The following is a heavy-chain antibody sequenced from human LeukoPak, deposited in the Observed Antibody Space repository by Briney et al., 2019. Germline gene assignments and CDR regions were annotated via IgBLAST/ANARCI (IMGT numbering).Heavy chain of an antibody. CDR1: GFTFSDYY. CDR3: ARDFPPRGYSGSYFKRQDY. J-gene: IGHJ4*02. Sequence: GGSLRLSCAASGFTFSDYYMSWIRQAPGKGLEWVSYISSSGSTIYYADSVKGRFTISRDNAKNSLYLQMNSLRAEDTAVYYCARDFPPRGYSGSYFKRQDYWGQGTLVTVSS. V-gene: IGHV3-11*01. D-gene: IGHD1-26*01. CDR2: ISSSGSTI.